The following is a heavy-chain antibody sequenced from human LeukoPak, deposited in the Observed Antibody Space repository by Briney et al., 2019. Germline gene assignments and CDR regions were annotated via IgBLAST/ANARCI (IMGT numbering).Heavy chain of an antibody. CDR3: AREAGDGYNQFDY. D-gene: IGHD5-24*01. CDR1: GGSFSGYY. CDR2: INHSGST. V-gene: IGHV4-34*01. Sequence: SETLSLTCAVYGGSFSGYYWSWIRQPPGKGLEWIGEINHSGSTNYNPSLKSRVTISVDTSKNQFSLKLSSVTAADTAVYYCAREAGDGYNQFDYWGQGTLVTVSS. J-gene: IGHJ4*02.